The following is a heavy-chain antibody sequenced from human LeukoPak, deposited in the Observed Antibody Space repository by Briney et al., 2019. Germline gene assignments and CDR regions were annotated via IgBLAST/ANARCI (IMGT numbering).Heavy chain of an antibody. CDR3: ARGSPSDYDSSGYAYFQH. D-gene: IGHD3-22*01. V-gene: IGHV1-69*13. CDR2: IIPIFGTA. J-gene: IGHJ1*01. Sequence: AAVQVSCKASGGTFSSYAISWVRQAPGQGLEWMGGIIPIFGTANYAQKFQGRVTITADESTSTAYMELSSLRSEDTAVYYCARGSPSDYDSSGYAYFQHWGQGTLVTVSS. CDR1: GGTFSSYA.